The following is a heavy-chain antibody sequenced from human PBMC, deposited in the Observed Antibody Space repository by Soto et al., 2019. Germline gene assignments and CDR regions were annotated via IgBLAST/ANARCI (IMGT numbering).Heavy chain of an antibody. D-gene: IGHD5-12*01. J-gene: IGHJ4*02. CDR3: AKVGSERYSGQHSDY. Sequence: EVQLLESGGGLVQPGGSLRLSCAASGFTFSNYAMNWVRQAPGKGLGWVSTISSRSGSTYYADSVKGRFTISRDNSKNFLYLQMNSLRGDDTAVYYCAKVGSERYSGQHSDYWGQGTLVTISS. CDR1: GFTFSNYA. CDR2: ISSRSGST. V-gene: IGHV3-23*01.